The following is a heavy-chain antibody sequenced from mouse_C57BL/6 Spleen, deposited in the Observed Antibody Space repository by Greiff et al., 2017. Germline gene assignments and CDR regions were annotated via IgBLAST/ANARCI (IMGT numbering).Heavy chain of an antibody. Sequence: VMLVESGPGLVQPSQSLSITCTVSGFSLTSYGVHWVRQSPGKGLEWLGVIWSGGSTDYNAAFIARLSISKDNSKIQVFFKMNSLQADDTAIYYCARAGGRDFDYWGQGTTLTVSS. V-gene: IGHV2-2*01. CDR3: ARAGGRDFDY. CDR2: IWSGGST. J-gene: IGHJ2*01. CDR1: GFSLTSYG.